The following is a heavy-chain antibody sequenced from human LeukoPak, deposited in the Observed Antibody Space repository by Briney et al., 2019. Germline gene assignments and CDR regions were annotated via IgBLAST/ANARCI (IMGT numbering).Heavy chain of an antibody. CDR2: MNPNSGNT. Sequence: ASVKVSCKASGYTFTSYDINWVRQATGQGLEWMGWMNPNSGNTGYAQKFQGRLTMTEDTSTDTAYMELSSLRSEDTAVYYCATVYSYDSSAYYRLDYWGQGTLVTVSS. CDR3: ATVYSYDSSAYYRLDY. V-gene: IGHV1-8*01. J-gene: IGHJ4*02. D-gene: IGHD3-22*01. CDR1: GYTFTSYD.